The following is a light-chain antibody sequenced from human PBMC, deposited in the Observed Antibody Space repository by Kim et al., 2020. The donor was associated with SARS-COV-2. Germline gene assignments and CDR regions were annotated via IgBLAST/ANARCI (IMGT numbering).Light chain of an antibody. CDR1: QSVSSN. V-gene: IGKV3-15*01. CDR3: QQYNNWPPT. CDR2: GAS. J-gene: IGKJ4*01. Sequence: VSPGESATLTCRARQSVSSNLAWYQQKPGQAPRLLIYGASTRATAIPARFSGSGSGTEFTLTISSLQSGDFAVYYCQQYNNWPPTFGGGTKVDIK.